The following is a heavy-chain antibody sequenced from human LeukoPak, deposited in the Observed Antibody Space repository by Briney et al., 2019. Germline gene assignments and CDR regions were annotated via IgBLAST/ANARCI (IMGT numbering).Heavy chain of an antibody. Sequence: SETLSLTCTVSGGSISSSSYYWGWIRQPPGKGLEWIGSIYYSGSTYYNPSLKSRVTISVDTSKNRFSLKLSSVTAADTAVYYCARQVSSGRYGLTYFDNWGQGVLVTVSS. V-gene: IGHV4-39*01. CDR2: IYYSGST. CDR3: ARQVSSGRYGLTYFDN. D-gene: IGHD6-19*01. J-gene: IGHJ4*02. CDR1: GGSISSSSYY.